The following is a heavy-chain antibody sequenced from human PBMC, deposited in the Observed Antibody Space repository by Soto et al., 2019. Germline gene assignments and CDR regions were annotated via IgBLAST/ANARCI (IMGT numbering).Heavy chain of an antibody. CDR2: ISHRGST. J-gene: IGHJ6*03. CDR3: ARNGGFYMEV. D-gene: IGHD3-16*01. V-gene: IGHV4-4*02. Sequence: QVQLQESGPGLVKASETLTLTCAVSGGSISCNWWSWVRQPPGKGLEWIGEISHRGSTNYNPSLKSRVAISVDKSNNHFSLRLSSVTAADTAVYYCARNGGFYMEVWGKGTTVTVSS. CDR1: GGSISCNW.